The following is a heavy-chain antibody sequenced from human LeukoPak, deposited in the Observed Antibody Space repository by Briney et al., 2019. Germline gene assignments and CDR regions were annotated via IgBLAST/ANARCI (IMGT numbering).Heavy chain of an antibody. D-gene: IGHD3-10*01. J-gene: IGHJ3*02. CDR3: ARVATMVRVPLDALDI. V-gene: IGHV3-48*03. CDR2: ISSSGSTI. CDR1: GFTFSSYE. Sequence: PGGSLRLSCAASGFTFSSYEMNWVRQAPGKGLEWVSYISSSGSTIYYADSVKGRFTTSRDNAKNSLYLQMNSLRVEDTAVYYCARVATMVRVPLDALDIWGQGTMVSVSS.